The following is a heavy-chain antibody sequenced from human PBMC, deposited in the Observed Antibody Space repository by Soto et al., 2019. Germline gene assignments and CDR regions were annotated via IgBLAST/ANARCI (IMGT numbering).Heavy chain of an antibody. V-gene: IGHV1-58*01. CDR3: AAVRSVRGFRTTVDAFDI. CDR2: IVVGSGNT. J-gene: IGHJ3*02. CDR1: GFTFTSSA. D-gene: IGHD1-1*01. Sequence: GASVKVSCKASGFTFTSSAVQWVRQARGQRLEWIGWIVVGSGNTNYAQKFQERVTITRDMSTSTAYMEVSSLRTEDTAVYYCAAVRSVRGFRTTVDAFDIWGQGTMVTVSS.